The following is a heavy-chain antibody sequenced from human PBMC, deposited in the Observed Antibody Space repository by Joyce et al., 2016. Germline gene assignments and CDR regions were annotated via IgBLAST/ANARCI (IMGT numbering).Heavy chain of an antibody. Sequence: EVQLAEFGGGLVKPGGSLRLSCAASGFSFKNYTVNWVRRAPGKGLGGVSSISEIGTYIYYADSLKGRFTIARDNAKESVFLQMNTLRAEDTAVYYCARDRKISVPGRIKDYQYYGMDVWGQGTTVTVSS. CDR2: ISEIGTYI. J-gene: IGHJ6*02. CDR3: ARDRKISVPGRIKDYQYYGMDV. V-gene: IGHV3-21*02. D-gene: IGHD6-19*01. CDR1: GFSFKNYT.